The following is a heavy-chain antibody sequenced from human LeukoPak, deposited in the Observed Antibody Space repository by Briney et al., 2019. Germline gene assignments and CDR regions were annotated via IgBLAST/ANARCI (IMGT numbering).Heavy chain of an antibody. D-gene: IGHD4/OR15-4a*01. J-gene: IGHJ6*03. CDR1: GFTFSSYA. CDR2: ISGSGGST. Sequence: GGSLRLSCAASGFTFSSYAMSWVRQAPGKGLEWVSAISGSGGSTYYADSVKGRFTVSRDNSKNTLYLQMSSLRAEDTAVYFCAKNRGANYYNYYMDVWGKGTTVTVSS. V-gene: IGHV3-23*01. CDR3: AKNRGANYYNYYMDV.